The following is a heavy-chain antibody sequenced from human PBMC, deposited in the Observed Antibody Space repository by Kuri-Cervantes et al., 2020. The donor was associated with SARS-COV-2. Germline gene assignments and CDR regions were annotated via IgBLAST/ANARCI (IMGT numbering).Heavy chain of an antibody. J-gene: IGHJ3*02. CDR1: GGSISSYY. D-gene: IGHD1-26*01. CDR3: ARDGWSGSNGAFDI. V-gene: IGHV4-4*07. Sequence: SETLSLTRTVPGGSISSYYWSWIRQPAGKGLEWIGRIYTSGSTNYNPSLKSRVTMSVDTSKNQFSLKLSSVTAADTAVYYCARDGWSGSNGAFDIWGQGTMVTVSS. CDR2: IYTSGST.